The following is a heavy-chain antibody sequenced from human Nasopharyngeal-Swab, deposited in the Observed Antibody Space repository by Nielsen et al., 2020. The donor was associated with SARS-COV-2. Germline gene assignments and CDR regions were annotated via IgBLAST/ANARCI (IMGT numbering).Heavy chain of an antibody. D-gene: IGHD3-3*01. Sequence: ASVKVSCKVSGYTLTELSMNWVRQAPGKGLEWMGGFDPEDGETIYAQKFQGRVTMTEDTSTDTAYMELSSLRSEDTAVYYCATDPAIFGVVNFDYWGQGTLVTVSS. CDR1: GYTLTELS. CDR3: ATDPAIFGVVNFDY. CDR2: FDPEDGET. V-gene: IGHV1-24*01. J-gene: IGHJ4*02.